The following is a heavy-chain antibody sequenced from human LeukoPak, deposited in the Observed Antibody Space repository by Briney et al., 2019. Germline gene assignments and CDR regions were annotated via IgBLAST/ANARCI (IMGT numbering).Heavy chain of an antibody. V-gene: IGHV3-21*01. CDR1: GFTFSSYS. J-gene: IGHJ3*02. Sequence: NPGGSLRLSRAASGFTFSSYSMNWVRQAPGKGLEWVSSISSSSSYIYYADSVKGRFTISRDNAKNSLYLQMNSLRAEDTAVYYCARELVALGYCSSTSCPGGFDIWGQGTMVTVSS. CDR3: ARELVALGYCSSTSCPGGFDI. D-gene: IGHD2-2*01. CDR2: ISSSSSYI.